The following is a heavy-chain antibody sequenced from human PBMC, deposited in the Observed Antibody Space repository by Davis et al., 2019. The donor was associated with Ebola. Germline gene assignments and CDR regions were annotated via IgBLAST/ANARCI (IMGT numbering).Heavy chain of an antibody. CDR3: AREGDGWVFDY. CDR1: GFTFSSYG. D-gene: IGHD5-24*01. CDR2: IWYDGSNK. V-gene: IGHV3-33*01. Sequence: GGSLRLSCAASGFTFSSYGMHWVRQAPGKGLAWVAVIWYDGSNKYYADSVKGRFTISRDNSKNTLYLQMNSLRAEDTAVYYCAREGDGWVFDYWGQGTLVTVSS. J-gene: IGHJ4*02.